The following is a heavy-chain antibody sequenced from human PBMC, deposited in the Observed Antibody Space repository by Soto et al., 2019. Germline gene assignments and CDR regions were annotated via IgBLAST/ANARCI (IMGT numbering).Heavy chain of an antibody. CDR2: ISGSGGST. Sequence: HPGGSLRLSCAASGFTFDDYAMHWVRQAPGKGLEWVSGISGSGGSTYYADSVKGRFTISRDNSKNTLYLQMNSLRAEDTAVYYCAKEVAARRPYSWFDPWGQGTLVTVSS. V-gene: IGHV3-23*01. J-gene: IGHJ5*02. CDR3: AKEVAARRPYSWFDP. D-gene: IGHD6-6*01. CDR1: GFTFDDYA.